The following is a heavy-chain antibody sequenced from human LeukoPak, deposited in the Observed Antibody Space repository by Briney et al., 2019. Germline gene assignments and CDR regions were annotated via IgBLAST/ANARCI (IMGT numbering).Heavy chain of an antibody. J-gene: IGHJ3*02. D-gene: IGHD3-22*01. V-gene: IGHV4-61*02. Sequence: SETLSLTCTVSGGSISSGSYYWSWIRQPAGKGLEWIGRIYTSGSTNYNPSLKSRVTISVDTSKNQFSLKLSSVTAADTAVYYCARVVLGSSGYDDAFDIWGQGTMVTVSS. CDR3: ARVVLGSSGYDDAFDI. CDR2: IYTSGST. CDR1: GGSISSGSYY.